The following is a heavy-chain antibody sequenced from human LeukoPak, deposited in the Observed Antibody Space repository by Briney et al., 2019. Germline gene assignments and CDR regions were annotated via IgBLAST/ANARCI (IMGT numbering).Heavy chain of an antibody. CDR2: IYSGGST. CDR1: GSTVSSNY. D-gene: IGHD3-10*01. CDR3: ARDSPYYYGSGPRGMYYFDY. J-gene: IGHJ4*02. Sequence: GGSLRLSCAASGSTVSSNYMSWVRQAPGKGLEWVSVIYSGGSTYYADSVKGRFTISRDNSKNTLYLQMNSLRAEDTAVYYCARDSPYYYGSGPRGMYYFDYWGQGTLVTVSS. V-gene: IGHV3-66*01.